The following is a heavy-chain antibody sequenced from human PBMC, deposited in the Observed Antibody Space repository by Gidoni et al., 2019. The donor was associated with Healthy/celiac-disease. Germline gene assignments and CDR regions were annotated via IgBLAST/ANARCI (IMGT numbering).Heavy chain of an antibody. CDR3: ARSYGGVFDY. J-gene: IGHJ4*02. Sequence: QLQLQESGPGLVKPSETLSLTCTVSCGSISSSTYYWGWIRQPPGKGLQWIGSIFYSGSTYYNPSLKSRVTISVDTSNNQFSLKLSSVTAADTAVYYCARSYGGVFDYWGQGTLVTVSS. V-gene: IGHV4-39*01. D-gene: IGHD3-10*01. CDR2: IFYSGST. CDR1: CGSISSSTYY.